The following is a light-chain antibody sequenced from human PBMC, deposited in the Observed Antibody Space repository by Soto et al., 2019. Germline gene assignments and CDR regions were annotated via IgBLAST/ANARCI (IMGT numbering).Light chain of an antibody. V-gene: IGLV4-60*02. CDR2: LEGSGSY. Sequence: QLVLTQSSSASASLGSSVKLTCTLSSGHSTYIIAWHQQQPGKAPRYLMKLEGSGSYNKGSGIPDRFSGYSSGADRYLTISNLQFEDEADYYCETWDTNVVVFGGGTKVTVL. CDR1: SGHSTYI. J-gene: IGLJ2*01. CDR3: ETWDTNVVV.